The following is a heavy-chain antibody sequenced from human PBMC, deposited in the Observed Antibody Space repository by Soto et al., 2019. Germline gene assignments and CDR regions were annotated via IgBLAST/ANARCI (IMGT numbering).Heavy chain of an antibody. CDR1: GFTFSSYI. Sequence: GGALRLSCAASGFTFSSYIMNWVRQAPGKGLEWVSYISSSSSTIYYADSVKGRFTISRDNAKNSLYLQMNSLRDEDTAVYYCARDEGSSGYFDYYYYGMDVWGQGTTVTVSS. D-gene: IGHD3-22*01. CDR2: ISSSSSTI. V-gene: IGHV3-48*02. J-gene: IGHJ6*02. CDR3: ARDEGSSGYFDYYYYGMDV.